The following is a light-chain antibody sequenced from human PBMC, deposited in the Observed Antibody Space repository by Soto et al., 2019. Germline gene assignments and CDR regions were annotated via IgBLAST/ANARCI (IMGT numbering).Light chain of an antibody. CDR3: QHYNSYSRA. J-gene: IGKJ1*01. CDR2: DAS. Sequence: DVQMTQSPSTLSASVGDRVTMTCRASEFISDWLAWYQQEPGQAPKLLIYDASTLESGVPGRFSGSGVGTHFTLTISGLQPEDFATYHCQHYNSYSRAFGQGTKVDIK. V-gene: IGKV1-5*01. CDR1: EFISDW.